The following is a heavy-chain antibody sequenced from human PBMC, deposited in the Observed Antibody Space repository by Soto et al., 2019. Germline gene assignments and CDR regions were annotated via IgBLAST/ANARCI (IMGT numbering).Heavy chain of an antibody. Sequence: SGPTLVNPTQTLTLTCTFSGFSLNTRAVGVGWIRQPPGKALEWLALINWNDDKRYSPSLKDRLTITKDTSKNHVVLKMTNIDPVDTATYFCAHRHDLGGFDIWGQVTRVTVSS. V-gene: IGHV2-5*01. J-gene: IGHJ3*02. CDR2: INWNDDK. D-gene: IGHD2-15*01. CDR1: GFSLNTRAVG. CDR3: AHRHDLGGFDI.